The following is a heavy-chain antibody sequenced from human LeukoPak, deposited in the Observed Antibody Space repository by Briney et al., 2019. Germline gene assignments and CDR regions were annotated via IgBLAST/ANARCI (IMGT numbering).Heavy chain of an antibody. D-gene: IGHD3-22*01. J-gene: IGHJ6*03. CDR3: AGDSSGYNDYYYYYMDV. V-gene: IGHV1-69*06. Sequence: GASVKVSCKASGGTFSSYAISWVRQAPGQGLEWMGGIIPIFGTANYAQKFQGRVTITADKSTSTAYMELSSLRSEDTAVYYCAGDSSGYNDYYYYYMDVWGKGTTVTVSS. CDR1: GGTFSSYA. CDR2: IIPIFGTA.